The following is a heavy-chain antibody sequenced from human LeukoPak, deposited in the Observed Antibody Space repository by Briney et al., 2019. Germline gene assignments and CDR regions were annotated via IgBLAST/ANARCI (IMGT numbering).Heavy chain of an antibody. Sequence: GGSLRLSCAASGFTFSNHAMHWVRQAPGKGLEWVTLVWYDGNRKYYADSVKGRFTISRDNSKNTLYLQMNSLRAEDTAVYYCAKLHYYDSSGPGPFDIWGQGTMVTVSS. CDR1: GFTFSNHA. D-gene: IGHD3-22*01. CDR3: AKLHYYDSSGPGPFDI. V-gene: IGHV3-30*02. CDR2: VWYDGNRK. J-gene: IGHJ3*02.